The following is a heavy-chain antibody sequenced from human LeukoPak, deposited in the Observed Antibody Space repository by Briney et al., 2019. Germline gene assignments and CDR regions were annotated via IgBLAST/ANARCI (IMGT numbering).Heavy chain of an antibody. Sequence: AGGSLRLSCAASGFTFSNYWMTWVRLAPGKGLEWVTNIKDDGGEKHYVDSVKGRFTISRDNAKNSLDLQMNSLRVEDTAVYYCARGFAVALWGQGTLVTVSS. CDR1: GFTFSNYW. D-gene: IGHD6-19*01. CDR2: IKDDGGEK. V-gene: IGHV3-7*01. J-gene: IGHJ4*02. CDR3: ARGFAVAL.